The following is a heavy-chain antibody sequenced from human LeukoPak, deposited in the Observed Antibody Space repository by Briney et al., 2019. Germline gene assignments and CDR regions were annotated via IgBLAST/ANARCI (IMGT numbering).Heavy chain of an antibody. CDR2: IYYSGNT. CDR1: GGSLGNYY. Sequence: SETLSLTCTVSGGSLGNYYWSWVRQPPGKGLEWIGYIYYSGNTNYNPSLKSRVSISVDTSKNQFSLRLTSVTAADTAVYYCARNLWFGESSDAFYIWGQGTMVTVSS. V-gene: IGHV4-59*01. D-gene: IGHD3-10*01. J-gene: IGHJ3*02. CDR3: ARNLWFGESSDAFYI.